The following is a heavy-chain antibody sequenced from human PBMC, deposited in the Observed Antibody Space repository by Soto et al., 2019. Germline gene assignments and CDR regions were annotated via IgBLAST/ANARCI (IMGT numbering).Heavy chain of an antibody. J-gene: IGHJ5*02. D-gene: IGHD3-10*01. CDR3: ALDGDDNWFDP. CDR2: ISAYNGNT. CDR1: GDTFTSYA. Sequence: VEVSCKASGDTFTSYAMHSVRQAPGQGLEWMGWISAYNGNTNYAQKLQGRVTMTTDTSTSTAYMELRSLRSDDTAVYYCALDGDDNWFDPWGQGTLVTVSS. V-gene: IGHV1-18*01.